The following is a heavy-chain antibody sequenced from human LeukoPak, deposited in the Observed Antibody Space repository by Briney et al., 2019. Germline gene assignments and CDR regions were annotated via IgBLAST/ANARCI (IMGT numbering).Heavy chain of an antibody. Sequence: SETLSLTCTVSGGSISSYYWSWIRQPPGKGLEWIGYIHYSGSTNYNPSLKSRVTISVDTSKNQFSPKLSSVTAADTAVYYCARGYYDGFAATYYFGYWGQGTLVTVSS. J-gene: IGHJ4*02. CDR3: ARGYYDGFAATYYFGY. D-gene: IGHD3-3*01. CDR1: GGSISSYY. V-gene: IGHV4-59*01. CDR2: IHYSGST.